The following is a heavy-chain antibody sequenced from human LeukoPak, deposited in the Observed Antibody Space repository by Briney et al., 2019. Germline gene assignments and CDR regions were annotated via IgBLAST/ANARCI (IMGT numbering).Heavy chain of an antibody. J-gene: IGHJ4*02. D-gene: IGHD5-24*01. Sequence: ASVKVSCKASGYTFTSYAMHWVRQAPGPGLEWMGWITPSGGTNYPQKFQGRVAITRDTSITTAYMDLSRLTSDDTAVYYCARDRYGDGFAHFDYWGQGALVTVSS. CDR2: ITPSGGT. CDR3: ARDRYGDGFAHFDY. V-gene: IGHV1-2*02. CDR1: GYTFTSYA.